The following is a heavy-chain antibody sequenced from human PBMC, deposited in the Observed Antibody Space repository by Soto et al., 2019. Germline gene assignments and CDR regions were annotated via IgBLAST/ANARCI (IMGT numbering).Heavy chain of an antibody. J-gene: IGHJ4*02. D-gene: IGHD3-3*01. V-gene: IGHV4-30-2*01. CDR3: ARGSDFWSGYFDY. CDR2: IYHSGST. Sequence: SETLSLTCAISGGSISSGGYSWSWIRQPPGKGLEWIGYIYHSGSTYYNPSLKSRVTISVDRSKNQFSLKLSSVTAADTAVYYCARGSDFWSGYFDYWGQGTLVTVSS. CDR1: GGSISSGGYS.